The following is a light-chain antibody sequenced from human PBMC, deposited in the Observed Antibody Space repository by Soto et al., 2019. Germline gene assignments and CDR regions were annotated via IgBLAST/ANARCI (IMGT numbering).Light chain of an antibody. CDR1: QTISNY. V-gene: IGKV1-5*03. Sequence: DIPMTPSPSTLSASVGDRVTITCRASQTISNYLTWYQQRPGKAPKLLIYRSSILQNGVPSRFSGSGSGTEFTLTISSLQPDDFATYYCQQYYIYATFGQGTRVEI. CDR2: RSS. CDR3: QQYYIYAT. J-gene: IGKJ1*01.